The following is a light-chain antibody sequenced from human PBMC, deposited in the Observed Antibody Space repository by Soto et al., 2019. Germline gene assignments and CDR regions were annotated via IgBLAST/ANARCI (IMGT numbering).Light chain of an antibody. Sequence: DIVMTQAPANLSVSPGDRATLSCRASQSVSSNLAWYQQKPGQAPRLLIYGASTRATGIPARFSGSGSGTVFTLTISSLQSEDFAVYYCQQYNNWPGTFGTGTKLDIK. CDR3: QQYNNWPGT. V-gene: IGKV3-15*01. J-gene: IGKJ3*01. CDR2: GAS. CDR1: QSVSSN.